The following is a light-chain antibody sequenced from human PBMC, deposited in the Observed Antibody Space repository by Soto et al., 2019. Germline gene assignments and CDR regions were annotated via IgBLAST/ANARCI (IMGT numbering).Light chain of an antibody. V-gene: IGKV1-33*01. CDR2: DAS. CDR3: QQYANLPLT. J-gene: IGKJ4*01. CDR1: QDIRNF. Sequence: DIQMTQSRSSLSASVGDRVTITCQASQDIRNFLNWYQHKPGKAPKLLIYDASNLETGVPSRFSGSGSGTDFTFTITSLQSEDIATYYCQQYANLPLTFGGGTKVDIK.